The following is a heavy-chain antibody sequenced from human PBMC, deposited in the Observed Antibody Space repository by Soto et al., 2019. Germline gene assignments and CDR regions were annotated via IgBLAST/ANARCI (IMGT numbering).Heavy chain of an antibody. CDR3: TTDYVYCSGGSCYTPNWFDP. D-gene: IGHD2-15*01. CDR1: GFAFSSYA. CDR2: VDASGRYT. Sequence: GGSLRLSCVASGFAFSSYALSWVRQVPGKGLEWVSAVDASGRYTYYADSVKGRFTISRDNSKNTLYLQMNSLKTEDTAVYYCTTDYVYCSGGSCYTPNWFDPWGQGTLVTVSS. V-gene: IGHV3-23*01. J-gene: IGHJ5*02.